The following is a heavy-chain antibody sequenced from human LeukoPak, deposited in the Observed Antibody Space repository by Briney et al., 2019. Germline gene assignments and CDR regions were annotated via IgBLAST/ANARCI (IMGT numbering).Heavy chain of an antibody. Sequence: ASVKVSCKVSGYTLTELSMHWVRQAPGKGREWVGGFDPEDGETIYAQKFQGRVTMTEDTSTDTAYMELSSLRSEDTAVYYCATAELWGGYELPNLWGQGTLVTVSS. CDR1: GYTLTELS. CDR3: ATAELWGGYELPNL. V-gene: IGHV1-24*01. D-gene: IGHD5-12*01. J-gene: IGHJ5*02. CDR2: FDPEDGET.